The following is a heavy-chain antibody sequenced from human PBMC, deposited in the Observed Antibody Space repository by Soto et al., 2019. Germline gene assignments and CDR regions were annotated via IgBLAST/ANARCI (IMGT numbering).Heavy chain of an antibody. Sequence: SETLSLTCIVSGDSMSSGAYYWNWIRQHPGKGLEWIGYIYYSGNTYYNPSLKSRIVISVDTSKNQFSLNLGSVTAADTAIYYCASSYSGYLDNWGRGALVTAP. V-gene: IGHV4-31*03. CDR2: IYYSGNT. CDR3: ASSYSGYLDN. J-gene: IGHJ4*02. D-gene: IGHD3-22*01. CDR1: GDSMSSGAYY.